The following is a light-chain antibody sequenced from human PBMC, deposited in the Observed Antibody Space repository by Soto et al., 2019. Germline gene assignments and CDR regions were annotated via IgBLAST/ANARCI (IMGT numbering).Light chain of an antibody. CDR3: QQYDSRPNT. CDR2: DVS. CDR1: QDISSH. V-gene: IGKV1-33*01. Sequence: DIQLTQSPSFLSASVEGRVTITCRASQDISSHLAWYQQKPGKAPNLLIHDVSTLETGVPARFSGRGSGTIFTLTIINLQPEDVATYYCQQYDSRPNTFGQGTKVEIK. J-gene: IGKJ2*01.